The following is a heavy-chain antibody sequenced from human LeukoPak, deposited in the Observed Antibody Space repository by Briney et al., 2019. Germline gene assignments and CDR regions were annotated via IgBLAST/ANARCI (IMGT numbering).Heavy chain of an antibody. CDR3: ARRGGGRVGSGSYWYFDY. D-gene: IGHD3-10*01. CDR1: GGSISSYY. V-gene: IGHV4-59*08. J-gene: IGHJ4*02. Sequence: PSETLSLTCTVSGGSISSYYWSWIRQPPGKGLEWTGYIYYSGSTNHNPSLKSRVTISVDTSKNQFSLKLSSVTAADTAVYYCARRGGGRVGSGSYWYFDYWGQGTLVTVSS. CDR2: IYYSGST.